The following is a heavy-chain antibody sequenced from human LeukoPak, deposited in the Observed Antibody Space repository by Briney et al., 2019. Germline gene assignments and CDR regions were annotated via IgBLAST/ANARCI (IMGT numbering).Heavy chain of an antibody. CDR1: GGSIGSINW. V-gene: IGHV4-4*02. J-gene: IGHJ4*02. Sequence: SGTRSLACAVSGGSIGSINWWSWGRQPPGKGLEWIGEIYHSRSTNYNPTTKSPVTISVDKSKNQFSLKLSSVTAAATAVYYCARWSGELFDYWGQGTLVTVSS. CDR2: IYHSRST. CDR3: ARWSGELFDY. D-gene: IGHD3-10*01.